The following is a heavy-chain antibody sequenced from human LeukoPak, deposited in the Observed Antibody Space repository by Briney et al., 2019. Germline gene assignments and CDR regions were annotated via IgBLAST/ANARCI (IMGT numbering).Heavy chain of an antibody. D-gene: IGHD2-15*01. Sequence: GGSLRLSCAASGFTFSNAWMSWVRQAPGKGLEWVGRIKSKTDGGTTDYAAPVKGRFTISRDDSKNTLYLQMNSLKTEDTAVYYCTTAPGIVVVAHQAYYYYMDVWGKGTTVTVSS. V-gene: IGHV3-15*01. CDR3: TTAPGIVVVAHQAYYYYMDV. CDR1: GFTFSNAW. CDR2: IKSKTDGGTT. J-gene: IGHJ6*03.